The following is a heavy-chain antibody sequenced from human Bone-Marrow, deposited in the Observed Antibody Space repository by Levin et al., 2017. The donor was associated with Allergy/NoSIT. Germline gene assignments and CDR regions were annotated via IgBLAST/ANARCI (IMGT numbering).Heavy chain of an antibody. J-gene: IGHJ5*01. CDR2: IIPVLGSA. Sequence: ASVKVSCKASGDTVSSHPISWVRQAPGQGLEWMGGIIPVLGSASYGHNLQGRVTITADKSTNTAYMELSALRPEDTAVYYCAREYSNSWNNWFESWGQGSLVIVSS. D-gene: IGHD4-11*01. CDR1: GDTVSSHP. CDR3: AREYSNSWNNWFES. V-gene: IGHV1-69*06.